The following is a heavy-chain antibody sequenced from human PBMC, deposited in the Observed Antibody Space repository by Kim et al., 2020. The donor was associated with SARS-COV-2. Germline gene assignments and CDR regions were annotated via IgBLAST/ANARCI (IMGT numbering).Heavy chain of an antibody. D-gene: IGHD2-15*01. CDR1: GYTFSNYA. J-gene: IGHJ4*02. Sequence: ASVKVSCKASGYTFSNYAIHWVRQAPGQRLECMGWIIGGNGNTYYSPKFQGRVTFTRHTSATTAYMELRSLRSEDTAVYYCARGGGPGLGYWGQGTLVTVSS. V-gene: IGHV1-3*01. CDR2: IIGGNGNT. CDR3: ARGGGPGLGY.